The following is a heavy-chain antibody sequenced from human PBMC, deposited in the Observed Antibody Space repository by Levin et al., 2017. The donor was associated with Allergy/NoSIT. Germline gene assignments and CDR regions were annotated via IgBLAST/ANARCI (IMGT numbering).Heavy chain of an antibody. CDR2: IYPADSDT. CDR3: ARQGSGNYDFWSGYYHAPFDY. CDR1: GYKLGNSW. J-gene: IGHJ4*02. V-gene: IGHV5-51*01. D-gene: IGHD3-3*01. Sequence: RGESLKISCQASGYKLGNSWIAWVRQVPGKGLEWMGLIYPADSDTKYNPSFQGQVTISADKAINTAYLQWSSLKASDNAIYYCARQGSGNYDFWSGYYHAPFDYWGPGALVTVSS.